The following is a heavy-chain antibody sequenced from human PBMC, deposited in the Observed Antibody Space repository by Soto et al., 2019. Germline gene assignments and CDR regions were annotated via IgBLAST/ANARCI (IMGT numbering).Heavy chain of an antibody. CDR1: GFTFSSYS. D-gene: IGHD2-15*01. V-gene: IGHV3-21*01. CDR3: ARGRGSGGSRYNWFDP. Sequence: EVQLVESGGGLVKPGGSLRLSCAASGFTFSSYSMNWVRQAPGKGLEWVSSISSSSSYIYYADSVKGRFTISRDNAKNTQYLQMNSLRAEDTAVYYCARGRGSGGSRYNWFDPWGQGTLVTVSS. J-gene: IGHJ5*02. CDR2: ISSSSSYI.